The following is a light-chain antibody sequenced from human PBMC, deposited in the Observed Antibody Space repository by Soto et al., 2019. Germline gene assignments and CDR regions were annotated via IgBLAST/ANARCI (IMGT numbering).Light chain of an antibody. CDR2: EVS. CDR1: SSDVGSYNL. CDR3: CSYAGSSTAV. J-gene: IGLJ7*01. Sequence: QSVLTQPASVSGSPGQSITISCTGTSSDVGSYNLVSWYQQHPGKAPKLMIYEVSKRPSGVSNRFSGSKSGNTASLTISGLQAEDEADYYCCSYAGSSTAVFGGGTHLTVL. V-gene: IGLV2-23*02.